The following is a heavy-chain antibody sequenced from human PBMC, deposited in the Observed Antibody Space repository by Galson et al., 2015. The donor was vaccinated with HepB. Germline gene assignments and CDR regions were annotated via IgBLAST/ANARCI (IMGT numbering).Heavy chain of an antibody. Sequence: SLRLSCAASGFTFSSYSMHWVRQAPGKGLEWVSSISSSSSYIYYADSVKGRFTISRDNAKNSLYLQMNSLRAEDTAVYYCARDRGDYFDYWGQGTLVTVSS. J-gene: IGHJ4*02. D-gene: IGHD3-10*01. CDR1: GFTFSSYS. V-gene: IGHV3-21*01. CDR2: ISSSSSYI. CDR3: ARDRGDYFDY.